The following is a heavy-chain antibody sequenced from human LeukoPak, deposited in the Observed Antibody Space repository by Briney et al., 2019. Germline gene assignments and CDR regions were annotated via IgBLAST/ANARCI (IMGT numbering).Heavy chain of an antibody. J-gene: IGHJ4*02. Sequence: ASVKVSCKASGYTFTGYYMHWVRQAPGQGPEWMGWINPNNGGTNYAQKFQGRVTMTSDTSISTAYMELNRLRSDDTAAYYCARDRATQRNEYWGQGTLVTVSS. CDR2: INPNNGGT. D-gene: IGHD6-25*01. CDR1: GYTFTGYY. V-gene: IGHV1-2*02. CDR3: ARDRATQRNEY.